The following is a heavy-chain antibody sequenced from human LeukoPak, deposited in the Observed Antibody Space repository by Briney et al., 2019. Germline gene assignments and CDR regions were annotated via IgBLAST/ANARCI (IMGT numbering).Heavy chain of an antibody. D-gene: IGHD3-22*01. CDR1: GFTFSSYA. CDR2: ISGSGGST. Sequence: GGSLRLSCAASGFTFSSYAMSWVRQAPGKGLEWVSAISGSGGSTYYADSVKGRFTISRDNFKNTLYLQMNSLRAEDTAVYYCAKDTYYYDSSGYCYWGQGTLVTVSS. V-gene: IGHV3-23*01. CDR3: AKDTYYYDSSGYCY. J-gene: IGHJ4*02.